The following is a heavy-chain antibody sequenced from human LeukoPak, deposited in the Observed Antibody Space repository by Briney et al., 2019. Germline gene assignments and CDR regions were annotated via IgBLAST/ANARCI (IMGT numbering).Heavy chain of an antibody. V-gene: IGHV3-30*18. D-gene: IGHD3-22*01. Sequence: PGGSLRLSCAASGFTFSSYGMHWVRQAPGKGLEWVAVISYDGSNKYYADSVKGRFTISRDNSKNTLYLQMNSLRAEDTAVYYCAKDELPYYYDSSAPGCYWGQGTLVTVSS. CDR1: GFTFSSYG. CDR3: AKDELPYYYDSSAPGCY. CDR2: ISYDGSNK. J-gene: IGHJ4*02.